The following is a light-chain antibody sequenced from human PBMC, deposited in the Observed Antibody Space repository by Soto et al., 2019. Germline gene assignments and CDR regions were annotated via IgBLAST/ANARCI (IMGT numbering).Light chain of an antibody. Sequence: DIVWTKSPATLSLSPGEIGTLSCRASESVTNYLAWYQQRPGQAPRLLVYDVSNRAPGIPARFSGRGSGADFTLTISSLEPEDFAVYYCQQRSESITFGQGTRLEI. V-gene: IGKV3-11*01. CDR1: ESVTNY. CDR2: DVS. J-gene: IGKJ5*01. CDR3: QQRSESIT.